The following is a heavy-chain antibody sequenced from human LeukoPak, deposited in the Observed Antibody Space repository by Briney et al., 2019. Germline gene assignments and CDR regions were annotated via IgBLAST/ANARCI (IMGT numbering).Heavy chain of an antibody. V-gene: IGHV1-8*01. CDR2: INPNSGNT. CDR3: ARGPLVRLPSSFDP. D-gene: IGHD3-16*02. CDR1: GYTFTSYD. Sequence: ASVKVSCKASGYTFTSYDINWGRQATGQGLEWMGWINPNSGNTGSAQRFQGRVTMTRDTSISTAYMELSSLTSEDTAVYYCARGPLVRLPSSFDPWGQGTLVTVSS. J-gene: IGHJ5*02.